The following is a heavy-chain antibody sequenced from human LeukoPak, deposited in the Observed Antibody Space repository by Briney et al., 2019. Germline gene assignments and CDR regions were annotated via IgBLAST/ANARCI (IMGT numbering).Heavy chain of an antibody. CDR1: GRSFSGYY. D-gene: IGHD6-19*01. J-gene: IGHJ5*02. CDR2: INHSGST. CDR3: AGRAVAGLINWFDP. Sequence: NSSETLSLTCAVYGRSFSGYYWSWIRQPPGKGLEWIGEINHSGSTNYNPSLKSRVTISVDTSKNQFSLKLSSVTAADTAVYYCAGRAVAGLINWFDPWGQGTLVTVSS. V-gene: IGHV4-34*01.